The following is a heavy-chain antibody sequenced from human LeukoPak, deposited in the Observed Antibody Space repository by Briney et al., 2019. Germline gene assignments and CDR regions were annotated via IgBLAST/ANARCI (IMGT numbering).Heavy chain of an antibody. Sequence: SETLSLTCSVSGGSVSSANYYWSWIRQPPGKGLEWIGFVFYSGSANYNPSLKSQVTISIDTSRSQFSLKLTSVAAADTAVYFCARGSGNYYIGHYCFDYWGQGFLVTVSS. CDR1: GGSVSSANYY. CDR2: VFYSGSA. D-gene: IGHD3-10*01. CDR3: ARGSGNYYIGHYCFDY. V-gene: IGHV4-61*01. J-gene: IGHJ4*02.